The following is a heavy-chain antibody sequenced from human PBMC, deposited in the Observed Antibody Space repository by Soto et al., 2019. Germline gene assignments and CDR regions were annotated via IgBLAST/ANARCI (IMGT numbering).Heavy chain of an antibody. CDR3: ARGVVFLLPEPIDY. CDR2: MNPNSGNT. D-gene: IGHD3-16*01. Sequence: QVQLVQSGAEVKKPGASVKVSCKASGYTFTSYDINWVRQATGQGLEWMGWMNPNSGNTGYAQKFQGRVTMTRNTSISTAYMELRSLRSEDTAVYYCARGVVFLLPEPIDYWGQGTLVTVSS. CDR1: GYTFTSYD. J-gene: IGHJ4*02. V-gene: IGHV1-8*01.